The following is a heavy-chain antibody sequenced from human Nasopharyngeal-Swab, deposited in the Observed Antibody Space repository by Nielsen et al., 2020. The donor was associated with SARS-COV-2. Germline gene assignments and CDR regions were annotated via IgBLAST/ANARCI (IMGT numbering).Heavy chain of an antibody. D-gene: IGHD2-2*01. J-gene: IGHJ6*02. CDR3: ASVLVVPAAIINWPYGMDV. V-gene: IGHV3-21*01. Sequence: WIRQPPGKGLEWVSSISSSSSYIYYADSVEGRFTISRDNAKNSLYLQMNSLRAEDTAVYYCASVLVVPAAIINWPYGMDVWGQGTPVTVSS. CDR2: ISSSSSYI.